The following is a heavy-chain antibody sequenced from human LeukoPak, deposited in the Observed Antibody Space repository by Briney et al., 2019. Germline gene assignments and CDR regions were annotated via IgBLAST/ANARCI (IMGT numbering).Heavy chain of an antibody. D-gene: IGHD3-22*01. Sequence: SETRSLTCTVSAGYISSYFWHWIRQSPVAELEWIGYVYSTGATNYNPSLKSRLTISVDTSKNQFSLKLTSVTAADTAVYYCARAAGDYYDRAFDIWGQGTMVTVSS. J-gene: IGHJ3*02. CDR1: AGYISSYF. CDR2: VYSTGAT. CDR3: ARAAGDYYDRAFDI. V-gene: IGHV4-59*01.